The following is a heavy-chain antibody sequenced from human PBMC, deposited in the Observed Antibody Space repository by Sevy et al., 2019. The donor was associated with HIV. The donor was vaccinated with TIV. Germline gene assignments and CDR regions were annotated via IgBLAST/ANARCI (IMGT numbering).Heavy chain of an antibody. J-gene: IGHJ5*02. CDR2: ISRTVTT. Sequence: GGSLRLSCKPSGFTFSVYAMHWVRQAPGKGLEWVSSISRTVTTDYTDSVRERLTISGDNAKNLLYLEMNRLRGEDTACYYCAREAYYYDSREENWFDPWGQGTLVTVSS. V-gene: IGHV3-48*01. CDR3: AREAYYYDSREENWFDP. CDR1: GFTFSVYA. D-gene: IGHD3-22*01.